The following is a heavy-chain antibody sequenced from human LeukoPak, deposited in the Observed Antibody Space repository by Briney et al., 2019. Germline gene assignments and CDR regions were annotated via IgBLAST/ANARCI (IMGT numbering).Heavy chain of an antibody. J-gene: IGHJ4*02. CDR1: GFTFSSYW. Sequence: GGSVRLSCAASGFTFSSYWMHWVRQAPGKGLVWVSRINSDGSSTSYADSVKGRFTISRDNAKNTLYLQMNSLRAEDTAVYYCARNKKGDRYTYGHDSWGQGTLVTVSS. CDR2: INSDGSST. V-gene: IGHV3-74*01. D-gene: IGHD5-18*01. CDR3: ARNKKGDRYTYGHDS.